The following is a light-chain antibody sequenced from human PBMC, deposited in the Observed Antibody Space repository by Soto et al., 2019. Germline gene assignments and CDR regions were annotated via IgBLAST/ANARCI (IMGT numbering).Light chain of an antibody. Sequence: EIVLTQSPATLSLSPGERATLSCRASQSVSSFLAWYQQKPGQAPRLLIYDTFNRATGIPDRFSGSGSGTDFTLTISRLEPEDFAVYYCQQYGSSPRVTFGQGTRLEIK. CDR3: QQYGSSPRVT. V-gene: IGKV3-20*01. CDR2: DTF. CDR1: QSVSSF. J-gene: IGKJ5*01.